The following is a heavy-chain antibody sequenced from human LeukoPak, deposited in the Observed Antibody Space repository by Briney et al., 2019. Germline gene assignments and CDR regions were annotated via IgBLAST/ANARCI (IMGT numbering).Heavy chain of an antibody. Sequence: ASVKVSCKASGYTFTSYYMHWVRQAPGQGLEWMGIINPSGGSTSYAQKFQGRVTMTRDTSTSTVYMELSSLRSEDTAVYYCARSLSKNYYDSSGSVRGLAFDIWGQGTMVTVSS. J-gene: IGHJ3*02. CDR3: ARSLSKNYYDSSGSVRGLAFDI. D-gene: IGHD3-22*01. V-gene: IGHV1-46*01. CDR2: INPSGGST. CDR1: GYTFTSYY.